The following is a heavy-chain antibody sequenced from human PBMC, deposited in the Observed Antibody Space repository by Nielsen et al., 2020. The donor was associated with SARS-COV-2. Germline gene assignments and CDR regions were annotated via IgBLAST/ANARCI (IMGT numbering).Heavy chain of an antibody. CDR2: IKQDGSEK. Sequence: GESLKISCAASGFTFSSYSMNWVRQAPGKGLEWVANIKQDGSEKYYVDSVKGRFTISRDNAKNSLYLQMNSLRAEDTAVYYCARGYSYEADYFDYWGQGTLVTVSS. CDR1: GFTFSSYS. D-gene: IGHD5-18*01. V-gene: IGHV3-7*01. J-gene: IGHJ4*02. CDR3: ARGYSYEADYFDY.